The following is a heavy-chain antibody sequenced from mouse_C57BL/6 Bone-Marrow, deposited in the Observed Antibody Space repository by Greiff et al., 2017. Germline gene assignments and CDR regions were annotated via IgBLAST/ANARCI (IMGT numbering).Heavy chain of an antibody. CDR1: GYTFTSYW. CDR3: AREDDGYRYFDV. J-gene: IGHJ1*03. D-gene: IGHD2-3*01. Sequence: QVQLQQPGAELVMPGASVKLSCKASGYTFTSYWMHWVKQRPGQGLEWIGEIDPSDSYTNYNQKFKGKSTLTVDKSSSTAYMQLSSLTSEDSAVYYCAREDDGYRYFDVWGTGTTVTVSS. CDR2: IDPSDSYT. V-gene: IGHV1-69*01.